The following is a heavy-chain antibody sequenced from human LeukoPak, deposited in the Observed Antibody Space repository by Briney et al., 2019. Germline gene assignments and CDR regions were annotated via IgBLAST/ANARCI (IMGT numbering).Heavy chain of an antibody. V-gene: IGHV3-74*01. CDR1: GFTFTSYW. J-gene: IGHJ5*02. Sequence: GGSLRLSCAAFGFTFTSYWMHWVRQAPGKGLVWVSPIHSDGSSTSYADSVKGPFTISRDNAKNPLYLQMNSLRTEDTAVYYCARDDGWLGWFDPWGQGTLVTVSS. CDR2: IHSDGSST. D-gene: IGHD6-19*01. CDR3: ARDDGWLGWFDP.